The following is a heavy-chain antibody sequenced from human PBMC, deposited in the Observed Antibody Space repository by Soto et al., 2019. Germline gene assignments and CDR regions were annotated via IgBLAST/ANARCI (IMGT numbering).Heavy chain of an antibody. CDR2: IYPGDSDT. Sequence: PGESLKISCKGSGYSFTSYWIGWVRQMPGKGLEWMGIIYPGDSDTRYSPSFQGQVTISADKSISTAYLQWSSLKAPDTAMYYCARPMVRDYYYYGMDVWGQGTTVTVSS. V-gene: IGHV5-51*01. CDR1: GYSFTSYW. J-gene: IGHJ6*02. D-gene: IGHD3-10*01. CDR3: ARPMVRDYYYYGMDV.